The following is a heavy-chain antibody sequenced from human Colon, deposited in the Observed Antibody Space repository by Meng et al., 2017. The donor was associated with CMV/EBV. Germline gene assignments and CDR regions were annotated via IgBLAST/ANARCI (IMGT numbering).Heavy chain of an antibody. J-gene: IGHJ4*02. CDR2: IYNDGRT. CDR1: GFNVGNNH. D-gene: IGHD3-9*01. Sequence: GESLKISCAVSGFNVGNNHVNWVRQAPGKGLEWVSVIYNDGRTGYADSVKGRFAISRDNSINGAYLHMNSLRVEDTAMYFCHGFEGFAFWGQGTLVTVSS. V-gene: IGHV3-53*01. CDR3: HGFEGFAF.